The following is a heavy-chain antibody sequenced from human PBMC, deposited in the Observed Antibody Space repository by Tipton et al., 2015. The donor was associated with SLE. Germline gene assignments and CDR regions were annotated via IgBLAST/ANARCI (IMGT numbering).Heavy chain of an antibody. D-gene: IGHD6-19*01. J-gene: IGHJ4*02. Sequence: SLRLSCAASGFTFSSYGMHWVRQAPGKGLEWVAFIRYDGSNKYYADSVKGRFTISRDNSKNTLYLQMNSLRAEDTAVYYCATVPGYSSAPYYFDYWGQGTLVTVSS. V-gene: IGHV3-30*02. CDR2: IRYDGSNK. CDR1: GFTFSSYG. CDR3: ATVPGYSSAPYYFDY.